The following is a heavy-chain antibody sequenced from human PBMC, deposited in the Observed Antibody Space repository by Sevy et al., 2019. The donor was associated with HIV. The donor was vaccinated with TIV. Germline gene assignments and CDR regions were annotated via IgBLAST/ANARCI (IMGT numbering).Heavy chain of an antibody. V-gene: IGHV1-18*01. CDR3: ARAGSDHYHRNTYFDY. J-gene: IGHJ4*02. D-gene: IGHD3-16*02. CDR1: GYTFTSYG. Sequence: ATVKVSCKASGYTFTSYGISWVGQAPGQGLEWMGWISAYNRNTNYAQKLQGRVTMTTDTSTSTAYMELRSLRSDGTAVYYCARAGSDHYHRNTYFDYWGQGTLVTVSS. CDR2: ISAYNRNT.